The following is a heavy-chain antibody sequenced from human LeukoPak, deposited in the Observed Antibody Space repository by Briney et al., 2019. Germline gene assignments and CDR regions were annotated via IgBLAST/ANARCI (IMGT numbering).Heavy chain of an antibody. CDR3: ARGGEYYDILTGYAAHYFDY. CDR1: GGSFSGYY. D-gene: IGHD3-9*01. J-gene: IGHJ4*02. V-gene: IGHV4-34*01. Sequence: SETLSLTCAVYGGSFSGYYWSWIRQPPGKGLEWIGEINHSGSTNYNPSPKSRATISVDPSKNQFSLKLSSVTAADTAVYYCARGGEYYDILTGYAAHYFDYWGQGTLVTVSS. CDR2: INHSGST.